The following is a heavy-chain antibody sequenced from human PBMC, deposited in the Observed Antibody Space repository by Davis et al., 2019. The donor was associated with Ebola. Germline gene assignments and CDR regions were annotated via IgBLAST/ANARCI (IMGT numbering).Heavy chain of an antibody. V-gene: IGHV3-72*01. CDR2: SRNRRKGFTT. D-gene: IGHD4-17*01. CDR1: GFTFGDHH. J-gene: IGHJ4*02. Sequence: PGGSLRLSCRASGFTFGDHHMDWVRQSPGKVLEWVGRSRNRRKGFTTEYAASVRGRFRITRDNSQNSIYLQMSSLRVDDTAVYFCTRDLSNGDYTAFDYWGQGTRVTVSS. CDR3: TRDLSNGDYTAFDY.